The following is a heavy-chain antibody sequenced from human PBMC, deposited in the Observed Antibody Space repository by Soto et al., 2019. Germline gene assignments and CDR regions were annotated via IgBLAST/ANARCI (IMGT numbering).Heavy chain of an antibody. J-gene: IGHJ5*02. V-gene: IGHV4-30-4*01. CDR3: AREVTGTTTPGWFDP. CDR1: GGSISSGDYY. Sequence: QVQLQESGPGLVKPSQTLSLTCTVSGGSISSGDYYWSWIRQPPGKGLEWIGYIYYSGSTYYNPSLKSRVTISVDTSKNQFSLKLSSVTAADTAVYYCAREVTGTTTPGWFDPWGQGTLVTVSS. CDR2: IYYSGST. D-gene: IGHD1-7*01.